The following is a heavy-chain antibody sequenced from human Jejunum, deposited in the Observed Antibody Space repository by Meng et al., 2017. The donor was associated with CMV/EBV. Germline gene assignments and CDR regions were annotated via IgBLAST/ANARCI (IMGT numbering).Heavy chain of an antibody. V-gene: IGHV3-64*01. CDR3: AREEGSGSYYF. CDR2: ISSSGGST. Sequence: LSCSASGFTFSSYAMHWLRQAPGKGLEYVSAISSSGGSTYYANSVKGRFTISRDNSKNTLYLQMGSLGPEDMAVYYCAREEGSGSYYFRGQGTLVTVSS. J-gene: IGHJ4*02. D-gene: IGHD1-26*01. CDR1: GFTFSSYA.